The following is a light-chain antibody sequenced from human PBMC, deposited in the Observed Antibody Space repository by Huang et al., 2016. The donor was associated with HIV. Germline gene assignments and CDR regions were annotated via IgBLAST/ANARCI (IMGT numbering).Light chain of an antibody. J-gene: IGKJ4*01. Sequence: EIILTQSPATLSVSPGEGATLSCRASQSIGTRLAWYQQRPGQAPRLLVYGASTRATGVPVRFSGSGSGAQFYLTLSSLQSEDFATYYCQHYSNWPPLTFGGGTKVDI. CDR1: QSIGTR. CDR2: GAS. V-gene: IGKV3-15*01. CDR3: QHYSNWPPLT.